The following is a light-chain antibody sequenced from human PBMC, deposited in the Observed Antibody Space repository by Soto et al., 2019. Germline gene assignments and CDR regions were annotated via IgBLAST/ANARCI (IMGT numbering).Light chain of an antibody. V-gene: IGKV1-39*01. CDR3: QQCYSSPRT. CDR2: AES. J-gene: IGKJ1*01. CDR1: QRISTY. Sequence: DIQMTQSPSTLSAGVGDRVTITCRASQRISTYLNWYQQKPGKAPTLLIYAESSLQSGVPSRFSGGGSGTDFTLTINTLQPEDFATYICQQCYSSPRTFGQGTKVEIK.